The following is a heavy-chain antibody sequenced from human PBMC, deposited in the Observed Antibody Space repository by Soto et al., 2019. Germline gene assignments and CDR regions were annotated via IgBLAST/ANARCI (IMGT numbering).Heavy chain of an antibody. V-gene: IGHV3-30-3*01. CDR3: ASAVQLVALAGFFVN. CDR2: ISYDGSNK. D-gene: IGHD1-1*01. CDR1: GFTFSSYA. J-gene: IGHJ4*02. Sequence: QAGGSLRLSCAASGFTFSSYAMHWVRQAPGKGLEWVAVISYDGSNKYYADSVKGRFTISRDNSKNTLYLQMNSLRAEDTAVYYCASAVQLVALAGFFVNWGQGTLVTVSS.